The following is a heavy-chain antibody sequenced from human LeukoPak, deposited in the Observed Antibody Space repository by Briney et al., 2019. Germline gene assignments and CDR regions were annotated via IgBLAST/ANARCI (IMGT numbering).Heavy chain of an antibody. D-gene: IGHD3-3*01. J-gene: IGHJ4*02. CDR2: ISSSSSYI. V-gene: IGHV3-21*01. CDR3: ARRFLEWLLPDY. CDR1: GLTFSSYS. Sequence: PGGSLRLSCAASGLTFSSYSMNWVRQAPGKGLEWVSSISSSSSYIYYADSVKGRFTISRDNAKNSLYLQMNSLRAEDTAVYYCARRFLEWLLPDYWGQGTLVTVSS.